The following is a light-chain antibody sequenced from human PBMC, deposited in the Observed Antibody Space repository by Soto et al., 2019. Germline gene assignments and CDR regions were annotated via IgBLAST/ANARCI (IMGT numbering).Light chain of an antibody. CDR1: QSVSSY. CDR3: QQRRNWPS. CDR2: DAS. J-gene: IGKJ3*01. Sequence: EIVLTQSRASLYLSPGERASISSRASQSVSSYLAWYQQKPGQAPRLVIYDASNRATGIPARFSGSGSETNFTLTISSLEPEDFAVYYCQQRRNWPSFGPGTKVDIK. V-gene: IGKV3-11*01.